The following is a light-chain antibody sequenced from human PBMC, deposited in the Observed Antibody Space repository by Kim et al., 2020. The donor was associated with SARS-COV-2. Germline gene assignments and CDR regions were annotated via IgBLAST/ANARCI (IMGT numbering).Light chain of an antibody. Sequence: TRNNNDGGKQGAHWLQQHQRHPHKVLIYANNNRLSGISKRLSVSRSGNTASLTITGLQPEDEADYYCLAWDSSLSAWVFGGGTKLTVL. V-gene: IGLV10-54*01. CDR2: ANN. CDR1: NNDGGKQG. CDR3: LAWDSSLSAWV. J-gene: IGLJ3*02.